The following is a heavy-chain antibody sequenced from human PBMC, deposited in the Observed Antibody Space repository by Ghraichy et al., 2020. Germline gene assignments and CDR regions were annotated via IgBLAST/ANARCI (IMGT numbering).Heavy chain of an antibody. CDR2: IISSSTYI. J-gene: IGHJ6*03. CDR3: ARENLADYYYYYMDV. Sequence: GESLRLSCAASGFIFSTYSMNWVRQAPGKGLEWVSSIISSSTYIYYADSVKGRFTISRDNAKNSLFLQMNSLRAEDTAVYYCARENLADYYYYYMDVWGKGTTVTVSS. V-gene: IGHV3-21*01. D-gene: IGHD3-16*01. CDR1: GFIFSTYS.